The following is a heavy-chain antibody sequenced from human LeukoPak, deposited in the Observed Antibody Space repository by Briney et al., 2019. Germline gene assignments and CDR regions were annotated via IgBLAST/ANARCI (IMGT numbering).Heavy chain of an antibody. CDR2: ISGSGGST. V-gene: IGHV3-23*01. D-gene: IGHD2-2*01. CDR1: GFTFSSYA. J-gene: IGHJ4*02. Sequence: GGSLRLSCAASGFTFSSYAMSWVRQAPGKGLEWVSAISGSGGSTYYADSVKGRFTISRDNSKNTLYLQMNSLRAEDTAVYYCAILIGAIVVVPAARPPFEYYFDYWGQGTLVTVSS. CDR3: AILIGAIVVVPAARPPFEYYFDY.